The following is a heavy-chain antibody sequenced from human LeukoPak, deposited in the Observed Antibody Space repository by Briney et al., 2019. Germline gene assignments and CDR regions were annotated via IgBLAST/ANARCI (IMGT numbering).Heavy chain of an antibody. V-gene: IGHV4-4*07. D-gene: IGHD6-19*01. Sequence: PSETLSLTCNVSGGSISNYYWTWIRQPAGRGLEWIGRIYSSGTTTYNPSLKSRVAMSVDTSRNQFSLKLRSVTAADTAVYYCARQWGSGWYGEKYYYYGMDVWGQGTTVTVSS. CDR2: IYSSGTT. J-gene: IGHJ6*02. CDR1: GGSISNYY. CDR3: ARQWGSGWYGEKYYYYGMDV.